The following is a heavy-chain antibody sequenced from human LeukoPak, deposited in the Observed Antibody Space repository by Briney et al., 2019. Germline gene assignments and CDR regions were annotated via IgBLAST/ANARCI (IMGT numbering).Heavy chain of an antibody. V-gene: IGHV1-24*01. D-gene: IGHD3-3*01. CDR3: ATFSSLRFLEWFPSY. CDR2: FDPEDGET. J-gene: IGHJ4*02. CDR1: GYTLTELS. Sequence: GASVKVSCKVSGYTLTELSMHWVRQAPGKGLEWMGGFDPEDGETIYAQKFQGRVTMTEDASTDTAYMELSSLRSEDTAVYYCATFSSLRFLEWFPSYWGQGTLVTVSS.